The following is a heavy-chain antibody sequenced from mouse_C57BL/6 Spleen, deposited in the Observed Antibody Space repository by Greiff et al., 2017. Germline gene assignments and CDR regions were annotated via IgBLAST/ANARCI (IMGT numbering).Heavy chain of an antibody. CDR2: INPSSGYT. D-gene: IGHD2-4*01. V-gene: IGHV1-7*01. CDR3: ARSYDYDGAWFAY. CDR1: GFTFTSYW. J-gene: IGHJ3*01. Sequence: QVQLQQSGAELAKPGASVKLSCKASGFTFTSYWMHWVKQRPGQGLEWIGYINPSSGYTKYNQKFKDKATLTADKSSSTAYMQLSSLTYEDSAVYYCARSYDYDGAWFAYWGQGTLVTVSA.